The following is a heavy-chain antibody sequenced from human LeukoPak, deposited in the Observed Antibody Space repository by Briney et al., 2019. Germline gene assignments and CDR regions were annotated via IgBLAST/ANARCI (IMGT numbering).Heavy chain of an antibody. D-gene: IGHD5-24*01. J-gene: IGHJ5*02. CDR2: IIPIFGTA. Sequence: SAKVSCKASGGTFSSYAISWVRQAPGQGLEWMGGIIPIFGTANYAQKFQGRVTITADESTSTAYMELSSLRSEDTAVYYCARGWLQFLDWFDPWGQGTLVTVSS. CDR1: GGTFSSYA. V-gene: IGHV1-69*01. CDR3: ARGWLQFLDWFDP.